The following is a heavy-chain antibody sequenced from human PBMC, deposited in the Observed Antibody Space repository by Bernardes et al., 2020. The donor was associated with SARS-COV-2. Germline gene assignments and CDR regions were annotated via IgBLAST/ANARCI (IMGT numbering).Heavy chain of an antibody. J-gene: IGHJ6*02. D-gene: IGHD2-2*02. CDR3: AREPEYTIGLWGMDV. Sequence: GGSLRLSCEASGFAFRNFGMHWVRQAPGKGLEWVSPISSSSIFINYADSVKGRFTISRDNAKNSLFLEMNSLRAEDTAVYYCAREPEYTIGLWGMDVWCQGTTVTVSS. CDR2: ISSSSIFI. CDR1: GFAFRNFG. V-gene: IGHV3-21*06.